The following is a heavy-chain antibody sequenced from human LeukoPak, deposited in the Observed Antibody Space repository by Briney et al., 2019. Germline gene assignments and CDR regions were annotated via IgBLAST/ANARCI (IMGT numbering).Heavy chain of an antibody. CDR3: ARTVGTHRFDY. V-gene: IGHV4-39*01. Sequence: SETLSLTCTVSGGSISSSDYYWGWIRQPPGQRLEWIGTIYYNGTTYYNPSLQSRVIISVDTSKNKFSLKLTSVTAPDTAVYYCARTVGTHRFDYWGQGILVTVSS. J-gene: IGHJ4*02. CDR1: GGSISSSDYY. D-gene: IGHD4-23*01. CDR2: IYYNGTT.